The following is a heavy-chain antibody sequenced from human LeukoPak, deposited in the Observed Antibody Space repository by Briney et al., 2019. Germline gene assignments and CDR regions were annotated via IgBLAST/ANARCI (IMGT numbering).Heavy chain of an antibody. Sequence: ASVKVSCKASGYTFTSYYMHWVRQAPGQGLEWMGIINPSGGSTSYAQKFQGRVTMTEDTSTDTAYMELSSLRSEDTAVYYCATRSPQQLAIDYWGLGTLVTVSS. CDR1: GYTFTSYY. V-gene: IGHV1-46*01. CDR3: ATRSPQQLAIDY. J-gene: IGHJ4*02. CDR2: INPSGGST. D-gene: IGHD6-13*01.